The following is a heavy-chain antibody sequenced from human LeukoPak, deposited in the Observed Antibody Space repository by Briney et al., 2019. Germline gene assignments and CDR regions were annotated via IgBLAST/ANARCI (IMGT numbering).Heavy chain of an antibody. J-gene: IGHJ4*02. CDR2: ISYDGSNT. V-gene: IGHV3-30*18. CDR3: AKEIVVVISDFDY. CDR1: GFIFSDYG. D-gene: IGHD3-22*01. Sequence: PGGSLRLSCAASGFIFSDYGMHWVRQVPGKGLEWVAVISYDGSNTYYADSVKGRFTISRDNSKNTLYLQMNSLRAEDTAVYYCAKEIVVVISDFDYWGQGTLVTVSS.